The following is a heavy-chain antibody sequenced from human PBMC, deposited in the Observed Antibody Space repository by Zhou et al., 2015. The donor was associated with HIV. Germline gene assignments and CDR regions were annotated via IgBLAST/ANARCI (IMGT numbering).Heavy chain of an antibody. J-gene: IGHJ3*02. CDR2: IIPILGIA. Sequence: QVQLVQSGAEVKKPGSSVKVSCKASGGTFSSYTISWVRQAPGQGLEWMGRIIPILGIANYAQKFQGRVTITADKSASTAYMELSSLRSEDTAVYYCARGGSGWQDAFDIWGQGTMVTVSS. V-gene: IGHV1-69*02. CDR1: GGTFSSYT. D-gene: IGHD3-10*01. CDR3: ARGGSGWQDAFDI.